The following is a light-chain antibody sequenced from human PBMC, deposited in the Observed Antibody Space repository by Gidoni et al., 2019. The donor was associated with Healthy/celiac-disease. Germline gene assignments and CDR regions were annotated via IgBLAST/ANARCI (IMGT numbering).Light chain of an antibody. J-gene: IGKJ3*01. CDR1: QSISSY. Sequence: DIQMTQSPSSLSASVGDRVTITCRESQSISSYLNLYQQKPGKAPKLLIYAASSLQSGVPSRFSGSGSGTDFTLTISSLQPEDFATYYCQQSYSTPLTFGPGTKVDIK. V-gene: IGKV1-39*01. CDR3: QQSYSTPLT. CDR2: AAS.